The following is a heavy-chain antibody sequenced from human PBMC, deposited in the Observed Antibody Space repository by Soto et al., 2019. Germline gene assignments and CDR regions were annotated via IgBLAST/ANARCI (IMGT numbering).Heavy chain of an antibody. CDR2: IYPGDSDT. CDR3: ARAYPGPPPVSYVLDV. J-gene: IGHJ6*04. D-gene: IGHD2-21*01. CDR1: GCSFSNYW. V-gene: IGHV5-51*01. Sequence: GESLKISCQGSGCSFSNYWIAWVRQMPGKGLEWMGIIYPGDSDTRYSPSFQGQVTISADKSTSTASLQWSSLKASDRAMFYCARAYPGPPPVSYVLDVWAKGTTVTVPS.